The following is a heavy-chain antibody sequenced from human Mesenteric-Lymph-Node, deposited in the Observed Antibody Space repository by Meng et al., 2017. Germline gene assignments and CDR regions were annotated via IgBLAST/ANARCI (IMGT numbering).Heavy chain of an antibody. Sequence: QVQLQQWGAGLLKPSEALARTWAVSGGSFKVYYWSSIWQPPGEGLEWIGDIKQSGATNYNPSLKSRVTISVDTSKNQFSLKLSSVTAADTAIYYCARDNMGSIDYWGQGILVTVSS. V-gene: IGHV4-34*01. D-gene: IGHD1-14*01. CDR3: ARDNMGSIDY. J-gene: IGHJ4*02. CDR1: GGSFKVYY. CDR2: IKQSGAT.